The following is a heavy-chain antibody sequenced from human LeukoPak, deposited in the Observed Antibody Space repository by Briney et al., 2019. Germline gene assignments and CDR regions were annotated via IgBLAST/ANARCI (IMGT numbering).Heavy chain of an antibody. CDR3: ARHDYGRNSPRAYFDH. V-gene: IGHV4-59*01. CDR1: GASISNYH. Sequence: PWETLSLTCTVSGASISNYHWSWIRQPPGKGREGIGYIYYSGSPNYNPSLKSRVTMSVDMSKNQSSLKLTSVTAADTAVYYCARHDYGRNSPRAYFDHWGQGTLVTVSS. D-gene: IGHD4-23*01. CDR2: IYYSGSP. J-gene: IGHJ4*02.